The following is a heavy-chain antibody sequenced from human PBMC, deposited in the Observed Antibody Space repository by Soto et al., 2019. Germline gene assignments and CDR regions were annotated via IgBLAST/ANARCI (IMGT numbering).Heavy chain of an antibody. V-gene: IGHV4-31*03. CDR1: GGSISSGGYY. Sequence: SETLSLTCTVSGGSISSGGYYWSWIRQHPGKGLEWIGYIYYSGSTYYNPSLKSRVTISVDTSKNQFSLKLSSVTAADTAVYYCSTGVAQVTMDVWGKGTTVTVSS. CDR3: STGVAQVTMDV. J-gene: IGHJ6*04. CDR2: IYYSGST. D-gene: IGHD3-3*01.